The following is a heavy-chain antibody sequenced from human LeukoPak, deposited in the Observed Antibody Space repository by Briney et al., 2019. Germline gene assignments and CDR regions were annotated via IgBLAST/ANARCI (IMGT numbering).Heavy chain of an antibody. CDR1: GYTFTSYG. J-gene: IGHJ5*02. Sequence: ASVKVSCKTSGYTFTSYGISWVRQAPGQGLEWMGWISAYNGNTNYAQKLQGRVTMTTDTSTSTAYMELRSLRSDDTAVYYCARLREDIVVVPAAMLIWFDPWGQGTLVTVSS. CDR2: ISAYNGNT. CDR3: ARLREDIVVVPAAMLIWFDP. D-gene: IGHD2-2*01. V-gene: IGHV1-18*04.